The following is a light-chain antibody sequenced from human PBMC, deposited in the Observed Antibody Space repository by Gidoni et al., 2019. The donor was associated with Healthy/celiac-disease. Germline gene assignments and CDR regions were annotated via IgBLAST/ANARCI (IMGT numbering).Light chain of an antibody. J-gene: IGKJ1*01. Sequence: EIVMTQSPATLSVSPVDRATLACRASQSVSSNIACFQHKPGQAPRLLIYGASTRATGIPARFSSSVSGIEFTLTISSLQSEDFAVYYWQQYNNWPPWTFXQXTKVEIK. CDR2: GAS. CDR3: QQYNNWPPWT. CDR1: QSVSSN. V-gene: IGKV3-15*01.